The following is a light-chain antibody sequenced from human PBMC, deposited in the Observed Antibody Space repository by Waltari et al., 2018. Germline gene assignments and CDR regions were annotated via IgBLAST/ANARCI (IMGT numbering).Light chain of an antibody. Sequence: SYELTQPPSVSVSPGQTASITCSGDKLGDKYACWYQQKPGQSPVLVIYQDSKRPSGIPDRFSGSNSGNTATLTISVTQAMYEADYYCQAWDSSTAVFGTGTKVTVL. J-gene: IGLJ1*01. CDR1: KLGDKY. CDR2: QDS. V-gene: IGLV3-1*01. CDR3: QAWDSSTAV.